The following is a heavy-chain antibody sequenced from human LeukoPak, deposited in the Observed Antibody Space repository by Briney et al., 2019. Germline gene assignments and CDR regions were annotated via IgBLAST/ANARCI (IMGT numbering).Heavy chain of an antibody. CDR2: ILGSGDST. J-gene: IGHJ4*02. D-gene: IGHD1-26*01. CDR3: ARELKVAGPTTGFDY. CDR1: GFTFGNYA. Sequence: GGSLRLSCAASGFTFGNYAMSWVRQAPGKGLKWVSAILGSGDSTYYADPVKGRFTISRDNSKNTLDLQMNSLRADDTAVYYCARELKVAGPTTGFDYWGQGTLVTVSS. V-gene: IGHV3-23*01.